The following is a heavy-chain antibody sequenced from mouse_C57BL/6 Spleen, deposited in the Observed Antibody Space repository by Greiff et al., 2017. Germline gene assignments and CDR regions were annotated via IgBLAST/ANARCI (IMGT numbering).Heavy chain of an antibody. CDR3: TRGRPFDY. CDR1: GYSFTGYY. J-gene: IGHJ2*01. V-gene: IGHV1-42*01. Sequence: VQLQQSGPELVKPGASVKISCKASGYSFTGYYMNWVKQSPEKSLEWIGEINPSTGGTTYNQKFKAKATLTVDKSSSTAYMELRSLTSEDSAVYYCTRGRPFDYWGQGTTLTVSS. CDR2: INPSTGGT.